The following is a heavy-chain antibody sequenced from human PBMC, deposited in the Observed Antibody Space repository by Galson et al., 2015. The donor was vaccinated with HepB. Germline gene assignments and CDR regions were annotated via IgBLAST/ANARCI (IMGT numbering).Heavy chain of an antibody. CDR3: ARSRRIPAADTLDY. J-gene: IGHJ4*02. D-gene: IGHD2-2*01. V-gene: IGHV2-70*11. Sequence: PALVKPTQTLTLTCTFSGFSLSTSGMCVSWIRQPPGKALEWLARIDWDDDKYYSTSLKTRLTISKDTSKNQVVLTMTNMDPVDTATYYCARSRRIPAADTLDYWGQGTLVTVSS. CDR1: GFSLSTSGMC. CDR2: IDWDDDK.